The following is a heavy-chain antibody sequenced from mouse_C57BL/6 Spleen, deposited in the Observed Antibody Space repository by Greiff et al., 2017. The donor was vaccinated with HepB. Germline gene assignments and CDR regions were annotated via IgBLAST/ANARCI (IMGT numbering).Heavy chain of an antibody. CDR3: ARGAAQGSWFAY. D-gene: IGHD3-2*02. CDR2: IHPNSGST. Sequence: QVQLQQPGAELVKPGASVKLSCKAFGYTFTSYWMHWVKQRPGQGLEWIGMIHPNSGSTNYNEKFKSKATLTVDKSSSTAYMQLSSLTSEDSGVYYGARGAAQGSWFAYWGQGTLVTASA. V-gene: IGHV1-64*01. CDR1: GYTFTSYW. J-gene: IGHJ3*01.